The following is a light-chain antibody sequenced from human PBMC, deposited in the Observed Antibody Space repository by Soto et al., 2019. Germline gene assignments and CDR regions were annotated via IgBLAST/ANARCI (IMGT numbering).Light chain of an antibody. V-gene: IGKV3-20*01. CDR3: QQYGSSPLIT. Sequence: EILLTQSPGTLSLSPGERATLSCRASHSVSSSYLAWYQQKPGQAPRLLIYGASSRATGIPDRFSGSGSGTDFTLTISRLEPEDFAVYYCQQYGSSPLITFGQGTRLEIK. CDR1: HSVSSSY. CDR2: GAS. J-gene: IGKJ5*01.